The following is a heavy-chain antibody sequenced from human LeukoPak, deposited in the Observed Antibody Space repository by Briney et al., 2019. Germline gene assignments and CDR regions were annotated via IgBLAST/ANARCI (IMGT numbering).Heavy chain of an antibody. V-gene: IGHV4-61*02. D-gene: IGHD3-9*01. Sequence: SETLSLTCTVSGGSISSGSYYWSWIRQPAGKGLEWIGRIYTSGSTNYNPSLKSRVTISVDTSKNQFSLKLSSVTAADTAVYYCARDTLLLRYFDWSPTDVWGKGTTVTVSS. J-gene: IGHJ6*04. CDR2: IYTSGST. CDR1: GGSISSGSYY. CDR3: ARDTLLLRYFDWSPTDV.